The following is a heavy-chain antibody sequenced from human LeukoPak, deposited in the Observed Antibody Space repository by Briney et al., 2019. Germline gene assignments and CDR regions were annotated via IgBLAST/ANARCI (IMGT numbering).Heavy chain of an antibody. Sequence: PSETLSLTCTVSGDSMTSGYYWGWIRQPPGKGLEWIGYIHYSGSTNYNPSLKSRVTISVDTSKNQFSLNLNSVTAADTAVYYCARAVAYGIDTGYFDYWGQGTLVTVSS. V-gene: IGHV4-59*01. CDR1: GDSMTSGYY. CDR2: IHYSGST. J-gene: IGHJ4*02. D-gene: IGHD2-8*02. CDR3: ARAVAYGIDTGYFDY.